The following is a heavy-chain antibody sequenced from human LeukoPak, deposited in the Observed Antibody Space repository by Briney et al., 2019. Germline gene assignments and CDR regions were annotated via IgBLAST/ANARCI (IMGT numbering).Heavy chain of an antibody. Sequence: SGPTLVKPTQTLTLTCTFSGFSLSTSGVGVGWIRQPPGKALEWLALIYWDDDKRYSPSLKSRLTITKDTSKNQMVLTMTNMDPVHPGTCFCVRAYCSNSSCYEEYFQHWGQGTLVTVSS. J-gene: IGHJ1*01. CDR2: IYWDDDK. CDR1: GFSLSTSGVG. CDR3: VRAYCSNSSCYEEYFQH. D-gene: IGHD2-2*01. V-gene: IGHV2-5*04.